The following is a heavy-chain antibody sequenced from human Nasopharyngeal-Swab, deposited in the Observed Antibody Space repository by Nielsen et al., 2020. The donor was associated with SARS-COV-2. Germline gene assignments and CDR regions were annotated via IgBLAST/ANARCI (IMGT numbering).Heavy chain of an antibody. V-gene: IGHV3-23*01. D-gene: IGHD2-8*01. J-gene: IGHJ1*01. Sequence: GGSLRLSCAASGFSFSAHAMTWIRQAPGKGLEWVSSLGVGGGPTYYADSAKGRFTISRDSSTNTLYLQMNSLRVEDTAVYYCARDLGGGYCTTINCLGSWGQGTLVTVSS. CDR3: ARDLGGGYCTTINCLGS. CDR2: LGVGGGPT. CDR1: GFSFSAHA.